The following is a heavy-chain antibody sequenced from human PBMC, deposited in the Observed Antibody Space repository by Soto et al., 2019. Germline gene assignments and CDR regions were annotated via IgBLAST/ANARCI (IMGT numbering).Heavy chain of an antibody. CDR2: IYWDDDK. CDR3: AHSLIPNWGSRGAFDY. Sequence: QITLKESGPTLVKPTQTLTLTCTFSGFSLSTSGVGVGWIRQPPGKALEWLALIYWDDDKRYSPSLKSRLTLTKETSKNQVVLTMTNMDPVDTATYYCAHSLIPNWGSRGAFDYWGQGTLVTVSS. J-gene: IGHJ4*02. CDR1: GFSLSTSGVG. D-gene: IGHD7-27*01. V-gene: IGHV2-5*02.